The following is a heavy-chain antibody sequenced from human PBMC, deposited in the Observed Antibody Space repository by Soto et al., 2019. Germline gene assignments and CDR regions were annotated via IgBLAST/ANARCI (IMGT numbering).Heavy chain of an antibody. J-gene: IGHJ4*02. D-gene: IGHD2-15*01. CDR1: GFTFSTYS. Sequence: PGGSLRLSCAASGFTFSTYSMNWVRQAPGKGLEWVSSISSSSSYIYYADSVKGRFTISRENSKNTLYLQMNSLRAEDAAVYYCAKDLVGSNADYYDYWGQGTLVTVSS. CDR2: ISSSSSYI. CDR3: AKDLVGSNADYYDY. V-gene: IGHV3-21*04.